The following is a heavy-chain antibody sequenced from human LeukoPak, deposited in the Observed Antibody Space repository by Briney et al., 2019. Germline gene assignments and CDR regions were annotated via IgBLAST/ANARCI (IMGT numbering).Heavy chain of an antibody. J-gene: IGHJ5*02. V-gene: IGHV4-4*07. CDR1: GASISTDY. CDR2: IYTGGTA. CDR3: ARVIAGAAGFWHDP. Sequence: SETLSLTCSVPGASISTDYWSWVRQPAGKGLEWIGRIYTGGTAKYNSSLKSRVTILVDRSKNQFSLKVTSVTAADTAVYYCARVIAGAAGFWHDPWGRGTLVTVSA. D-gene: IGHD1-26*01.